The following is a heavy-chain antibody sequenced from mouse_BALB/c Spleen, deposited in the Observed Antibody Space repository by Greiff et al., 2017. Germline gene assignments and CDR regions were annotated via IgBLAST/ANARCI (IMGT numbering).Heavy chain of an antibody. D-gene: IGHD1-1*01. CDR2: ISYSGST. CDR3: ARSYYGSSYAWFAY. Sequence: EVQLQESGPSLVKPSQTLSLTCSVTGDSITSGYWNWIRKFPGNKLEYMGYISYSGSTSYNPSLKSRISITRDTSKNQFFLQLNSVTTEDTATYYCARSYYGSSYAWFAYWGQGTLVTVSA. V-gene: IGHV3-8*02. CDR1: GDSITSGY. J-gene: IGHJ3*01.